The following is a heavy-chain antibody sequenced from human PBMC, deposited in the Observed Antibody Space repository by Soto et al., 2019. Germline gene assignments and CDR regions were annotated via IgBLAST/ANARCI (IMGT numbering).Heavy chain of an antibody. D-gene: IGHD4-17*01. Sequence: QVQLQQWGAGLLKPSETLSLTCAVYGGSFSGYYWSWIRQPPGKGLEWIGEINHSGSTNYNPSLKSRVTMAVDTSKKQFSLKLSSVTAADTAVYYCASVDSFMTTVTPDFDYWGQGTLVTVSS. V-gene: IGHV4-34*01. CDR1: GGSFSGYY. CDR3: ASVDSFMTTVTPDFDY. CDR2: INHSGST. J-gene: IGHJ4*02.